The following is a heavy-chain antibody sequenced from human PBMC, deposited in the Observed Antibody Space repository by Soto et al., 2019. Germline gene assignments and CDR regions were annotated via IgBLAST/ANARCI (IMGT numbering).Heavy chain of an antibody. CDR1: GGSISSSSYY. CDR2: IYYSGST. Sequence: SETLSLTCTVSGGSISSSSYYWGWIRQPPGKGLEWIGSIYYSGSTYYNPSLKSRVTISVDTSKNHFSLKLRSLTAADTGVYYCARLSGSYGRYFDYWGQGTLVT. J-gene: IGHJ4*02. V-gene: IGHV4-39*02. CDR3: ARLSGSYGRYFDY. D-gene: IGHD1-26*01.